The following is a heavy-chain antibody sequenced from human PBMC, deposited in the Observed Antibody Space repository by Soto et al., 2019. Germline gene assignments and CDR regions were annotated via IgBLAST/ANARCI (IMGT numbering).Heavy chain of an antibody. CDR2: ISGSGGST. CDR1: GFTFSSYA. J-gene: IGHJ4*02. CDR3: AKDAPNPRLRYCSGGSCAHFDY. Sequence: GGSLRLSCAASGFTFSSYAMSWVRQAPGKGLEWVSAISGSGGSTYYADSVKGRFTISRDNSKNTLYLQMNSLRAEDTAVYYCAKDAPNPRLRYCSGGSCAHFDYWGQGTLVTVSS. D-gene: IGHD2-15*01. V-gene: IGHV3-23*01.